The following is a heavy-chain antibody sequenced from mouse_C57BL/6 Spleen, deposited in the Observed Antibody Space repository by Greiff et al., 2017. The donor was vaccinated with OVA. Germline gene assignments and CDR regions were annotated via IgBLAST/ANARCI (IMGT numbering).Heavy chain of an antibody. D-gene: IGHD3-2*02. CDR1: GYTFTDYY. Sequence: VQLQQSGPVLVKPGASVKMSCKASGYTFTDYYMNWVKQSHGKSLEWIGVINPYNGGTSYNQKFKGKATLTVDKSSSTAYMELNSLTSEDSAVYYCARGKTAQATSYFDYWGQGTTLTVSS. J-gene: IGHJ2*01. CDR3: ARGKTAQATSYFDY. CDR2: INPYNGGT. V-gene: IGHV1-19*01.